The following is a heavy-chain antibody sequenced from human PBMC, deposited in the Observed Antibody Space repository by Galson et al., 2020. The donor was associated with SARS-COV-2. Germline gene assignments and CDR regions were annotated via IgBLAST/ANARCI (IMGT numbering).Heavy chain of an antibody. CDR2: INPNSGGT. V-gene: IGHV1-2*02. D-gene: IGHD5-18*01. CDR3: ARDGTAMVTNGFDI. CDR1: GYTFTGYY. Sequence: ASVPVSCQASGYTFTGYYLHWVRQAPGQGLEWMGWINPNSGGTNYAQKFQGRVTMTRDTSISIAYMELSRLRSDDTAVYYCARDGTAMVTNGFDIWGQGTVVTVSS. J-gene: IGHJ3*02.